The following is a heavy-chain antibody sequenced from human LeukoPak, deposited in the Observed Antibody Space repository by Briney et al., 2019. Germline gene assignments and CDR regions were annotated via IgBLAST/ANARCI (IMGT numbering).Heavy chain of an antibody. Sequence: VGSLRLSCAASGFTFSSYAMHWVRQAPGKGLEWVAVISYDGSNKYYADSVKGRFTISRDNSKNTLYLQMNSLRAEDTAVYYCARGSVAGPYYYYGMDVWGQGTTVTVSS. D-gene: IGHD6-19*01. J-gene: IGHJ6*02. CDR1: GFTFSSYA. CDR2: ISYDGSNK. CDR3: ARGSVAGPYYYYGMDV. V-gene: IGHV3-30*04.